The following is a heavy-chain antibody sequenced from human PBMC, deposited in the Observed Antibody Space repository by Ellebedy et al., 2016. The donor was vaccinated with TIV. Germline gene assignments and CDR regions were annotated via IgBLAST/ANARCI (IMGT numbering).Heavy chain of an antibody. V-gene: IGHV1-46*01. CDR2: INPRGGST. Sequence: ASVTVSCKASGYTFTSYFMHWVRQAPGQGLAWMGIINPRGGSTSYAQKFQGRVTMTRDTSTSTVYMELSSLRYDDTAVYYCAGDVAGFDPWGQGTLVTVSS. CDR1: GYTFTSYF. J-gene: IGHJ5*02. CDR3: AGDVAGFDP. D-gene: IGHD2-15*01.